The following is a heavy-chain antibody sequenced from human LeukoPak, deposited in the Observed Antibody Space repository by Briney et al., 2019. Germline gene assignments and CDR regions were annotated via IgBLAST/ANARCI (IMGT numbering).Heavy chain of an antibody. CDR3: ATWGTYYDFWSGYSYYFDY. J-gene: IGHJ4*02. CDR2: IYTSGGT. V-gene: IGHV4-61*02. D-gene: IGHD3-3*01. CDR1: GGSISSGSYY. Sequence: ASETLSLTCTVSGGSISSGSYYWSWIRQPAGKGLEWIGRIYTSGGTNYNPSLKSRVTISVDTSKNQFSLKLSSVTAADTAVYYCATWGTYYDFWSGYSYYFDYWGQGTLVTVSS.